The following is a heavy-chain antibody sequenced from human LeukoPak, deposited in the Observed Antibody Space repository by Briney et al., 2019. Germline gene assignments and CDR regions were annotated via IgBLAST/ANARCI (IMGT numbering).Heavy chain of an antibody. CDR1: GYTFTSYG. CDR3: ARAYYYGSGSYSLNYYYYMDV. Sequence: ASVKASCKASGYTFTSYGISWVRQAPGQGLEWMGWINPNSGFTNYAQKFQGRVTMTRDTSISTAYMELRRLRSDDTAVYYCARAYYYGSGSYSLNYYYYMDVWGKGTTVTISS. CDR2: INPNSGFT. V-gene: IGHV1-2*02. D-gene: IGHD3-10*01. J-gene: IGHJ6*03.